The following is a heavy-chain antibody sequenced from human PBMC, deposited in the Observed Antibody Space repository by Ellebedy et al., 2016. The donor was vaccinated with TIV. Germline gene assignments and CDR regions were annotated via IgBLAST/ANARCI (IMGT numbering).Heavy chain of an antibody. D-gene: IGHD3-9*01. Sequence: PGGSLRLSCAASGFTFSSYGMHWVRQAPGKGLEWVAFIRYDGSNKYYADSVKGRFTISRDNAKNSLYLQMNSLRAEDTAVYYCARDIYESYFDWLLWPGAFDIWGQGTMVTVSS. CDR3: ARDIYESYFDWLLWPGAFDI. V-gene: IGHV3-30*02. CDR2: IRYDGSNK. J-gene: IGHJ3*02. CDR1: GFTFSSYG.